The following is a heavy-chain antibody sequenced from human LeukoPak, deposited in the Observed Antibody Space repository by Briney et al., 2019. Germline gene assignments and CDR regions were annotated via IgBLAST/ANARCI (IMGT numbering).Heavy chain of an antibody. D-gene: IGHD2-8*01. V-gene: IGHV3-33*01. J-gene: IGHJ4*02. CDR3: ARDRGYCTNGVCYEGGLDY. CDR2: IWYDGSNK. Sequence: PSGGSLRLSCAASGFTFSSYGMHWVRQAPGKGLEWVAVIWYDGSNKYYADSVKGRFTISRDNSKNTLYLQMNSLRAEDTAVYYCARDRGYCTNGVCYEGGLDYWGQGTLVTVSS. CDR1: GFTFSSYG.